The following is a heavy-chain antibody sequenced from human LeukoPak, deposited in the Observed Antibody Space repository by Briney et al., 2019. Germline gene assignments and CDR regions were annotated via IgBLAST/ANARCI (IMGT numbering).Heavy chain of an antibody. J-gene: IGHJ4*02. Sequence: GASVKVSCKGSGYTFTSHGISWVRQAPGQGPEWMGWISAYNGNTNYAQKFQGRVTMTTDTSTSTAYMELRSLRSDDTAVYYCARDEGAGATTDYWDQGTLVTVSS. V-gene: IGHV1-18*01. CDR3: ARDEGAGATTDY. CDR2: ISAYNGNT. CDR1: GYTFTSHG. D-gene: IGHD1-26*01.